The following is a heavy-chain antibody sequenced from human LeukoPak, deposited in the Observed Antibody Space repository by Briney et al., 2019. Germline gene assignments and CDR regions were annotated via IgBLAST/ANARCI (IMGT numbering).Heavy chain of an antibody. CDR2: IIPIFGTA. CDR1: GGTFSSYA. Sequence: SVKVSCKASGGTFSSYAISWVRQAPGQGLEWMGGIIPIFGTANYAQKFQGRVTITADESTSTAYMELGSLRSEDTAVYYCARGGALLSSIDYWGQGTLVTDSS. J-gene: IGHJ4*02. D-gene: IGHD3-10*01. CDR3: ARGGALLSSIDY. V-gene: IGHV1-69*13.